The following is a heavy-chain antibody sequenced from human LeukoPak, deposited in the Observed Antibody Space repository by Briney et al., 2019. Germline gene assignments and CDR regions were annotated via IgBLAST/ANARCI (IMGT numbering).Heavy chain of an antibody. Sequence: GGPLRLSCAASGFTFRNHWLSWVGQAPGKGLEGVAHIKQDGSERNYVDSVKGRFTISRDNAKNSLYLQMNSLRAEDTAVYYCAKDRIVGTDYLGYGLDVWGQGTTVTVSS. CDR2: IKQDGSER. CDR1: GFTFRNHW. J-gene: IGHJ6*02. D-gene: IGHD1-26*01. CDR3: AKDRIVGTDYLGYGLDV. V-gene: IGHV3-7*01.